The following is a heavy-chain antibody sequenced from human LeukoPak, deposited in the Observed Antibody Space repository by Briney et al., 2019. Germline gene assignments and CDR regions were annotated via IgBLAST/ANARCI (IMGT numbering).Heavy chain of an antibody. CDR2: ISYSGST. D-gene: IGHD1-26*01. J-gene: IGHJ4*02. CDR3: ARSIIVGTSYYFDY. V-gene: IGHV4-59*08. CDR1: GGSINSYY. Sequence: SETLSLTCTVSGGSINSYYWSWIRQPPGKGLVWIGYISYSGSTNYNPSLKSRVTLSVDTSKIHFSLKLSSVTAADTAVYYCARSIIVGTSYYFDYWGQGAWSPYPQ.